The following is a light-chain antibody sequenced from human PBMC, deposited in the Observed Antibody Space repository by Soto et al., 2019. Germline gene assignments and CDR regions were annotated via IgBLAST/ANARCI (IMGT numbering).Light chain of an antibody. CDR1: KGISSY. CDR2: AAS. V-gene: IGKV1-8*01. CDR3: QQYNSYWT. Sequence: AIRMTQSPSSLSASTGDRVTITCRASKGISSYLAWYQQKPGKAPKLLIYAASTLQSGVPSRFSGSGSGTDFTLTISSLQPDDFATYYCQQYNSYWTFGQGTKVDIK. J-gene: IGKJ1*01.